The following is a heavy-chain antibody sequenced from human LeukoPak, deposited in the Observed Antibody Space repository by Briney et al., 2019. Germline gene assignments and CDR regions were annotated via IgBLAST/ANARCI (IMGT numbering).Heavy chain of an antibody. CDR1: GFTFSSYA. CDR3: ARDGSYSGSPYYGMDV. V-gene: IGHV3-30-3*01. J-gene: IGHJ6*02. CDR2: ISYDGSNK. Sequence: GGSLRLSCAASGFTFSSYAMHWVRQAPGKGLEWVAVISYDGSNKYYADSVKGRFTISRDNSKNTPYLQMNSLRAEDTAVYYCARDGSYSGSPYYGMDVWGQGTTVTVSS. D-gene: IGHD1-26*01.